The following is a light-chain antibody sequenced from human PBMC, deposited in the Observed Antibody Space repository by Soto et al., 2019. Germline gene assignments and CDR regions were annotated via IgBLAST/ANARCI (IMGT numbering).Light chain of an antibody. J-gene: IGLJ3*02. CDR3: SSYAGSSWV. CDR2: DVS. Sequence: QSVLTQPPSASGSPGQSVTISCTGTSSDLDAYNYVSWYQQHPGRAPKLMIYDVSKRPSGVPYRFSGSKSGNAASLTVSGLQGEDEADYYCSSYAGSSWVFGGGTKVTVL. V-gene: IGLV2-8*01. CDR1: SSDLDAYNY.